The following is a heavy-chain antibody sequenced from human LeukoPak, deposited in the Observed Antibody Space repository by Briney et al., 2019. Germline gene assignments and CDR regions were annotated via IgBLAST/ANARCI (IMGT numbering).Heavy chain of an antibody. D-gene: IGHD2-21*01. CDR1: GGSFSGYY. J-gene: IGHJ6*03. CDR2: INHSGST. V-gene: IGHV4-34*01. CDR3: ARRNCGGECPSYTFYYMDV. Sequence: SETLSLTCAVYGGSFSGYYWSWIRQPPGKGLEWIGEINHSGSTNFNPSLKSRVTLSVDTSKNQFSLKLSTVSAADTAVYYCARRNCGGECPSYTFYYMDVWGKGTPVTVSS.